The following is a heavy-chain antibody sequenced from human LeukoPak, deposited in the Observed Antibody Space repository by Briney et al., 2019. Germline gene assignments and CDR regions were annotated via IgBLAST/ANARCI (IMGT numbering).Heavy chain of an antibody. Sequence: PSETLSLTCTVSGGSISSGSYYWVWIRRPPGKGLEWIGSIYYSGSTYYNPSLKSRVTISVDTSKNQFSLKLSSVTAADTAVYYCARLRPHYSNYDLGYFDYWGQGTLVTVSS. J-gene: IGHJ4*02. CDR1: GGSISSGSYY. CDR2: IYYSGST. D-gene: IGHD4-11*01. CDR3: ARLRPHYSNYDLGYFDY. V-gene: IGHV4-39*01.